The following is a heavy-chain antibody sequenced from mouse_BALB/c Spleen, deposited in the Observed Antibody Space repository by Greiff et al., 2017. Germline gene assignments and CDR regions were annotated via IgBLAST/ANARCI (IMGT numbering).Heavy chain of an antibody. J-gene: IGHJ4*01. D-gene: IGHD3-1*01. V-gene: IGHV1-82*01. CDR1: GYAFSSSW. Sequence: QVQLQQSGPELVKPGASVKISCKASGYAFSSSWMNWVKQRPGQGLEWIGRIYPGDGHTNYNGKFKGKATLTADKSSSTAYMKLSSLTSVDSAVYFCARQLGGYAMDYWGQGTSVTVSS. CDR3: ARQLGGYAMDY. CDR2: IYPGDGHT.